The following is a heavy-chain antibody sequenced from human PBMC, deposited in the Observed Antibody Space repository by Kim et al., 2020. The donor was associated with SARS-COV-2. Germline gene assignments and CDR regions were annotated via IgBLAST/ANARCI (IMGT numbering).Heavy chain of an antibody. J-gene: IGHJ3*02. Sequence: GGSLRLSCAASGFTFSDYYMSWIRQAPGKGLEWVSYISSSGSTIYYADSVKGRFTISRDNAKNSLYLQMNSLRAEDTAVYYCARSLFPSLAAPIGDDAFDIWGQGTMVTVSS. D-gene: IGHD4-17*01. V-gene: IGHV3-11*01. CDR1: GFTFSDYY. CDR2: ISSSGSTI. CDR3: ARSLFPSLAAPIGDDAFDI.